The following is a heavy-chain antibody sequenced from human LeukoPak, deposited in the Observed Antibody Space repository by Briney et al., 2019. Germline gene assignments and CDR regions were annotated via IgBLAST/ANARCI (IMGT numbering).Heavy chain of an antibody. V-gene: IGHV3-30*18. Sequence: GGSLRLSCAASGFTFSTYAMNWVRQAPGKGLEWVAVIAYDGSSQFHADSVKGRFVISRDNSKNILFLQMNSLRGEDAAVYYCVKEGTPRSCTWYDSWGQGTLVTVSS. CDR3: VKEGTPRSCTWYDS. D-gene: IGHD2-15*01. CDR2: IAYDGSSQ. J-gene: IGHJ5*01. CDR1: GFTFSTYA.